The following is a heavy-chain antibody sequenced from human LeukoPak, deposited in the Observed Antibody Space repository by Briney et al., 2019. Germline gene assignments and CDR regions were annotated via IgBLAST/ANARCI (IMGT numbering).Heavy chain of an antibody. CDR2: IYHSGST. CDR1: GYSLSSGYY. CDR3: ARDNYYILTGYDY. Sequence: SETLSLTCAVSGYSLSSGYYWGWIRQPPGKGLEWIGSIYHSGSTYYNPSLKSRVTISVDTSKNQFSLKLSSVTAADTAVYYCARDNYYILTGYDYWGQGTLVTVSS. D-gene: IGHD3-9*01. V-gene: IGHV4-38-2*02. J-gene: IGHJ4*02.